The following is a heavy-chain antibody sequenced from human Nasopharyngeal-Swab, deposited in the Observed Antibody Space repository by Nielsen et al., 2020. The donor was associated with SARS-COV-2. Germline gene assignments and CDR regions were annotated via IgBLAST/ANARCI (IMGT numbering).Heavy chain of an antibody. J-gene: IGHJ3*02. D-gene: IGHD3-9*01. CDR3: ARVLTGPHDAFDI. V-gene: IGHV4-59*01. CDR2: LYYSGST. Sequence: WIRQPPGQGLEWIGYLYYSGSTFYNPSLKSRATISLDTSKNQLSLKLNSVTAADTAVYYCARVLTGPHDAFDIWGQGTMVTVSS.